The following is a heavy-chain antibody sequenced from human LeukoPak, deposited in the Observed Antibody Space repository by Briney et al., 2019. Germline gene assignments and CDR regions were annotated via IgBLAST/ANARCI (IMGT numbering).Heavy chain of an antibody. V-gene: IGHV3-74*01. CDR3: AKDSSGPTGGWFDP. J-gene: IGHJ5*02. CDR2: INPDGSTT. D-gene: IGHD6-19*01. CDR1: GFTFSRYW. Sequence: PGESLRLSCAASGFTFSRYWIHWVRQAPGKGLEWVSRINPDGSTTTYADSVKGRFTISRDNSKNTLYLQMNSLRAEDTAVYYCAKDSSGPTGGWFDPWGQGTLVTVSS.